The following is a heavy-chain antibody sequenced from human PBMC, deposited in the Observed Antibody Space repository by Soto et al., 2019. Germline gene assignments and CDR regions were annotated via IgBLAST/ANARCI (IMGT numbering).Heavy chain of an antibody. D-gene: IGHD1-26*01. V-gene: IGHV3-7*05. CDR1: GFTFSSYW. CDR3: ARDGPPSGTGDSVQLVGATPKGNWFDP. J-gene: IGHJ5*02. Sequence: GGSLRLSCAASGFTFSSYWMSWVRQAPGKGLEWVTNIKQDGSEKYYVDSVKGRFTISRDNAKNSLYLQMNSLRAEDTAVYYCARDGPPSGTGDSVQLVGATPKGNWFDPWGQGTLVTVSS. CDR2: IKQDGSEK.